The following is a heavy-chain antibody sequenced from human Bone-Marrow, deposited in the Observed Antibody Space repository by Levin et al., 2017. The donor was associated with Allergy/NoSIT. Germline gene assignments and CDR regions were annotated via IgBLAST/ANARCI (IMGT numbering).Heavy chain of an antibody. V-gene: IGHV3-23*01. CDR3: AKDSTVVVPAAMLTQFYFDY. CDR2: ISGSGGST. CDR1: GFTFSSYA. Sequence: SCAASGFTFSSYAMSWVRQAPGKGLEWVSAISGSGGSTYYADSVKGRFTISRDNSKNTLYLQMNSLRAEDTAVYYCAKDSTVVVPAAMLTQFYFDYWGQGTLVTVSS. D-gene: IGHD2-2*01. J-gene: IGHJ4*02.